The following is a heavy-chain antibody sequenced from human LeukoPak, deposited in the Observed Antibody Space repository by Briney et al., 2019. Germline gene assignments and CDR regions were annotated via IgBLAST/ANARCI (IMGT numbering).Heavy chain of an antibody. J-gene: IGHJ4*02. CDR1: GFTFDDYG. D-gene: IGHD5-24*01. CDR3: ARVPLFNGDGGPDY. Sequence: GGSLRLSCAASGFTFDDYGMSWVRQAPGKGLEWVANIKQDGSEKYYVDSVKGRFTISRDNAKNSLYLQMNSLRAEDTAVYYCARVPLFNGDGGPDYWGQGTLVTVSS. V-gene: IGHV3-7*01. CDR2: IKQDGSEK.